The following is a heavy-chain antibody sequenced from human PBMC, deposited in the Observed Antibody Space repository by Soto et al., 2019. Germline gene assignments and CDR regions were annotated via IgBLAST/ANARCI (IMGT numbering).Heavy chain of an antibody. Sequence: GASVKVSCKASGYTFTGYYMHWVRQAPGQGLEWMGWINPNSGGTNYAQKFQGWVTMTRDTSISTAYMELSRLRSDDTAAYYCARGSGGYDSYIDYWGQGTLVTVSS. D-gene: IGHD5-12*01. CDR1: GYTFTGYY. CDR2: INPNSGGT. CDR3: ARGSGGYDSYIDY. J-gene: IGHJ4*02. V-gene: IGHV1-2*04.